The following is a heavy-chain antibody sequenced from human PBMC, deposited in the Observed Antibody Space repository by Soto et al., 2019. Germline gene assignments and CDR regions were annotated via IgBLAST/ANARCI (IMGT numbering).Heavy chain of an antibody. Sequence: GGSLRLSCAASGFTFSNYAMHWVRQAPGKGLEWVAIVSYDGDNEYYADSVRGRFFISRDNSRNTLYLQTSSLRHEDTAVYYCARFDYYDSSGYLDFGPKWGQGTLVTVSS. CDR1: GFTFSNYA. V-gene: IGHV3-30*03. CDR3: ARFDYYDSSGYLDFGPK. CDR2: VSYDGDNE. D-gene: IGHD3-22*01. J-gene: IGHJ4*02.